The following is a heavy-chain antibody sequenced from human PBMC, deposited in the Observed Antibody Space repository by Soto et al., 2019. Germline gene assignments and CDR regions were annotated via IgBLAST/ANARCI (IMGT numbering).Heavy chain of an antibody. D-gene: IGHD2-2*01. CDR1: GGSISSGGYY. CDR2: IYYSGST. V-gene: IGHV4-31*03. CDR3: ARVVGYCSSTSCQNFDY. J-gene: IGHJ4*02. Sequence: QVQLQESGPGLVKPSQTLSLTCTVSGGSISSGGYYWSWIRQHPGKGLEWIGYIYYSGSTYYNPSLKCRVTISVDTSKNQFSLKLSSVTVADTAVYYCARVVGYCSSTSCQNFDYWGQGTLVTVSS.